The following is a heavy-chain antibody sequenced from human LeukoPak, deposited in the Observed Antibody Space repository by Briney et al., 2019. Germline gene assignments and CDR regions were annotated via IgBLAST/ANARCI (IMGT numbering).Heavy chain of an antibody. Sequence: PSETLSLTCTVSGGSISSYYWSWIRQPPGKGLEWIAYIYYSGSTNYNPSLKSRVTISVDTSKNQFSLKLSSVTAADTAVYYCASFNYYDSSGYFDYWGQGTLVTVSS. D-gene: IGHD3-22*01. V-gene: IGHV4-59*08. CDR3: ASFNYYDSSGYFDY. CDR1: GGSISSYY. CDR2: IYYSGST. J-gene: IGHJ4*02.